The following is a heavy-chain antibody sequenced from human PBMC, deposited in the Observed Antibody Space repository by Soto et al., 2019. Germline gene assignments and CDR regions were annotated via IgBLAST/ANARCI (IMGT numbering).Heavy chain of an antibody. CDR1: GGSFSGYY. CDR2: INHSGST. CDR3: ARAVVVALYGMDV. V-gene: IGHV4-34*01. J-gene: IGHJ6*02. Sequence: ETLSLTCAVYGGSFSGYYWSWIRQPPGKGLEWIGEINHSGSTNYNPSLKSRVTISVDTSKNQFSLKLSSVTAADTAVYYCARAVVVALYGMDVWGQGTTVTVSS. D-gene: IGHD2-15*01.